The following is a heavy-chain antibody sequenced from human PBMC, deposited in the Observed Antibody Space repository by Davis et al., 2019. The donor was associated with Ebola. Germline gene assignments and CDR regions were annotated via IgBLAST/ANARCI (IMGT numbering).Heavy chain of an antibody. D-gene: IGHD5-18*01. CDR1: GFSFSTYE. Sequence: LSLTCAASGFSFSTYEINWVRQAPGKGLEWVSYISSSGSSIYYADSVKGRFTVSRDNPRNMLYLQMNSLRRDDTATYYCANARYSYGAAYFDNWGQGTLVTVSS. CDR3: ANARYSYGAAYFDN. J-gene: IGHJ4*02. V-gene: IGHV3-48*03. CDR2: ISSSGSSI.